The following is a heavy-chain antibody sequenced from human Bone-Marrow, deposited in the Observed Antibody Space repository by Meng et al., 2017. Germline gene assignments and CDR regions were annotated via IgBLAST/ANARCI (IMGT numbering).Heavy chain of an antibody. J-gene: IGHJ4*02. V-gene: IGHV4-34*01. CDR2: IYYTGST. CDR3: ARLDDTGIDY. Sequence: QVQLRQWGAGLLKPSETLSLTCAVYGGSFSGFYWNWFRQPPGKGLEWIGSIYYTGSTYYNPSLKSRVTISIDTSKNQFSLKLSSVTAADTAVYYCARLDDTGIDYWGQGILVTVSS. D-gene: IGHD5-18*01. CDR1: GGSFSGFY.